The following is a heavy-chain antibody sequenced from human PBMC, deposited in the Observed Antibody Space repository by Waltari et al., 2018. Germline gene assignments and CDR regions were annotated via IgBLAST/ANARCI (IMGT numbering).Heavy chain of an antibody. CDR3: TRSWIQLWTPDFDY. J-gene: IGHJ4*02. V-gene: IGHV1-2*06. Sequence: QVQLVQSGAEVKQPGASVKVSCKASGYTFTGHTMPWGLPAPGQGREWMGRFNPDSGAPTYAQKFKGRVTMTRDTSISTAYMELSSLTSDDTAVYYCTRSWIQLWTPDFDYWGQGTLVTVSS. CDR1: GYTFTGHT. D-gene: IGHD5-18*01. CDR2: FNPDSGAP.